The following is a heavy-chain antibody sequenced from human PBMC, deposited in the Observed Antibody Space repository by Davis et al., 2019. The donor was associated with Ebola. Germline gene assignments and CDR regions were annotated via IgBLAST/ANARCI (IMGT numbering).Heavy chain of an antibody. CDR2: IDPSDSYT. CDR3: ARHRGWELPGEFDY. J-gene: IGHJ4*02. CDR1: GYSFTSYW. Sequence: PGGSLRLSCKGSGYSFTSYWISWVRQLPGKGLEWMGRIDPSDSYTNYSPSFQGHVTISADKSISTAYLQWSSLKASDTAMYYCARHRGWELPGEFDYWGQGTLVTVSS. D-gene: IGHD1-26*01. V-gene: IGHV5-10-1*01.